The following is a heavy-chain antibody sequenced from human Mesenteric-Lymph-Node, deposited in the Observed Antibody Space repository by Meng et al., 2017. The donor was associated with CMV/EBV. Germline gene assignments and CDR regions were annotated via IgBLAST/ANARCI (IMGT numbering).Heavy chain of an antibody. J-gene: IGHJ4*02. V-gene: IGHV3-7*01. D-gene: IGHD4-17*01. CDR2: IKQDGTET. CDR3: ARENDYGEANLAY. Sequence: GGSLRLSCAVSGFTFSVYSMTWVRQTPGKGLEWVANIKQDGTETDYLDSVKGRFTISRDNAKNSVYLRMKSLRAEDTAVYYCARENDYGEANLAYWGQGTLVTVSS. CDR1: GFTFSVYS.